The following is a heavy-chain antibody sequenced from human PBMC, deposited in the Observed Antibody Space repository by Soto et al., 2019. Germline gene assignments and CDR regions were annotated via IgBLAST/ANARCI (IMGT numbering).Heavy chain of an antibody. CDR3: AAGEQWPYDY. J-gene: IGHJ4*02. D-gene: IGHD6-19*01. Sequence: ASVKVSCKASGYTFTGYYMHWVRQAPGQGLEWMGGINPNSGSTNYAQKFQGRVTMTGDTSTSTAYMELSSLRSEDTAVYYCAAGEQWPYDYWGQGTLVTVSS. CDR2: INPNSGST. CDR1: GYTFTGYY. V-gene: IGHV1-2*02.